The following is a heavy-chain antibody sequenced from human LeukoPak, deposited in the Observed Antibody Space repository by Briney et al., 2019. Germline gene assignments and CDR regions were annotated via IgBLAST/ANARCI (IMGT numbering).Heavy chain of an antibody. V-gene: IGHV4-30-4*08. CDR1: GGSISSSSYY. CDR2: IYYSGST. Sequence: SETLSLTCTVSGGSISSSSYYWGWIRQPPGKGLEWIGYIYYSGSTYYNPSLKSRVTISVDTSKNQFSLKLSSVTAADTAVYYCARDTGDIVVVPAAPSEAFDIWGQGTMVTVSS. D-gene: IGHD2-2*01. CDR3: ARDTGDIVVVPAAPSEAFDI. J-gene: IGHJ3*02.